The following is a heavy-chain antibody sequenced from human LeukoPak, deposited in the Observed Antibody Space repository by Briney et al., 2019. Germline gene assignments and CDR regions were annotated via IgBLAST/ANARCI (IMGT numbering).Heavy chain of an antibody. Sequence: SETLSLTCAVYGGSFSGYYWSWIRQPPGKGLEWIGEINHSGSTNYNPSLKSRVTISVDTSKNQFSLKLSSVTAADTAVYYCARELGGSGSYYNVNYWGQGTLVTVSS. CDR3: ARELGGSGSYYNVNY. J-gene: IGHJ4*02. V-gene: IGHV4-34*01. CDR2: INHSGST. D-gene: IGHD3-10*01. CDR1: GGSFSGYY.